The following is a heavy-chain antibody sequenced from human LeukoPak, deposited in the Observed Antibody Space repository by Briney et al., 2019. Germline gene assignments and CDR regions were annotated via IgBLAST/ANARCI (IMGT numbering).Heavy chain of an antibody. CDR2: ITGSGGSR. CDR3: AKDDNYIRFLS. CDR1: GFTFSSHG. J-gene: IGHJ5*02. V-gene: IGHV3-23*01. D-gene: IGHD3-16*01. Sequence: GGSLRLSCAASGFTFSSHGMNWVRQAPGKGLEWVSGITGSGGSRYYADSVKDRFTISRDNCKNTLYLQMNSLRAEDTAVYYCAKDDNYIRFLSWGQGTLVTVSS.